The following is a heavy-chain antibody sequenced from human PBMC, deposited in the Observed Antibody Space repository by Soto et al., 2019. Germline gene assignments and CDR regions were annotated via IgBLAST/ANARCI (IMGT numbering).Heavy chain of an antibody. Sequence: EVQLLESGGGLVQSGGSLRLPCAASGFSFTWIAFHWVAQAPGKGLEWVPGVRGIGSTPYYADSVKGRFIISRDNSKKTAFLYMNSLRAEDTAVYYCARDPTYSADSESPHYFDYWGQGTLVTVSS. J-gene: IGHJ4*02. CDR1: GFSFTWIA. V-gene: IGHV3-23*01. D-gene: IGHD3-10*01. CDR3: ARDPTYSADSESPHYFDY. CDR2: VRGIGSTP.